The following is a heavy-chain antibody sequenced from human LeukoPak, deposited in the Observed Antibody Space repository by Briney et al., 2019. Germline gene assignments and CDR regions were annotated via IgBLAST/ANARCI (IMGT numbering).Heavy chain of an antibody. J-gene: IGHJ4*02. Sequence: GGSLRLSCAASGFTFSNYAMSWVRQAPGKGLEWVSAISGSGGSTYYADSVKGRFTISRDNSKNTLYLQMNSLRAEDTAVYYCAKDQGVVPAAIPTDYWGQGTLVTVSS. CDR3: AKDQGVVPAAIPTDY. V-gene: IGHV3-23*01. CDR2: ISGSGGST. D-gene: IGHD2-2*02. CDR1: GFTFSNYA.